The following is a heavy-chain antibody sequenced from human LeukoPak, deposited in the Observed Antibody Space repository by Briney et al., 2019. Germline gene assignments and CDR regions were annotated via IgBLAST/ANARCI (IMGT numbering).Heavy chain of an antibody. CDR1: GLTFSDYY. CDR2: ISSSGSTI. V-gene: IGHV3-11*01. CDR3: ARDPPMVRGVIITIYYGMDV. Sequence: GGSLRLSCAASGLTFSDYYMSWIRQAPGKGLEWVSYISSSGSTIYYADSVKGRFTISRDNAKNSLYLQMNSLRAEDTAVYYCARDPPMVRGVIITIYYGMDVWGQGTTVTVSS. D-gene: IGHD3-10*01. J-gene: IGHJ6*02.